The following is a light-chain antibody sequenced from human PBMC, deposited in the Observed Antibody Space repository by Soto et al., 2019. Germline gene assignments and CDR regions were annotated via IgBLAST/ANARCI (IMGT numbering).Light chain of an antibody. V-gene: IGKV1-39*01. CDR3: QQYGSSQWT. CDR1: QSISSY. Sequence: DTQMTQSPSSLSASVGDRFSITCRASQSISSYLNCYQQKPGQAPKLLIYAASSLHTGIPARFSGSGSGTEFTLTISRLEPEDFAVYYCQQYGSSQWTFGQGTKVDIK. CDR2: AAS. J-gene: IGKJ1*01.